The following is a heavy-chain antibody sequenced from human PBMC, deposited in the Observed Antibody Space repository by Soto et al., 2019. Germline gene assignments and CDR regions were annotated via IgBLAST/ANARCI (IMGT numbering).Heavy chain of an antibody. J-gene: IGHJ4*02. CDR2: INPNGGST. Sequence: QVRLVQSGAEVKKPGASVKVSCKATGYIFTNYYIHWVRQAPGQGLEWMAIINPNGGSTNCAQEVPGRITLTMDTCTSTVHMDLSRMTNDHHGVYSCGRGLNSGDNGGKGALGTVSS. CDR3: GRGLNSGDN. CDR1: GYIFTNYY. V-gene: IGHV1-46*01. D-gene: IGHD1-20*01.